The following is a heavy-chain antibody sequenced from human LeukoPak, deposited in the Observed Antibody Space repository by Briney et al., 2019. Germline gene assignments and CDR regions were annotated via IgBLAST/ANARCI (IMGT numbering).Heavy chain of an antibody. CDR2: ISSSSSTI. CDR1: GFSFSVYY. CDR3: ARWPSYGSGSYLVW. D-gene: IGHD3-10*01. Sequence: GGSLRLSCAASGFSFSVYYMSWIRQAPGKGLEWVSYISSSSSTIYYADSVKGRFTISRDNAKNSLYLQMNSLRAEDTAVYYCARWPSYGSGSYLVWWGQGTLVTVSS. V-gene: IGHV3-11*04. J-gene: IGHJ4*02.